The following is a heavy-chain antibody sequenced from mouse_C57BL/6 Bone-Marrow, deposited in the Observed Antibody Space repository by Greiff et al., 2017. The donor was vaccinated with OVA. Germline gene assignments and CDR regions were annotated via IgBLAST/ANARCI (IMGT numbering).Heavy chain of an antibody. CDR2: IYPRSGNT. D-gene: IGHD2-5*01. Sequence: VQVVESGAELARPGASVKLSCKASGYTFTSYGISWVKQRTGQGLEWIGEIYPRSGNTYYNEKFKGKATLTADKSSSTAYMELRSLTSEDSAVYFCGDYSNYGEWFAYWGQGTLVTVSA. CDR3: GDYSNYGEWFAY. V-gene: IGHV1-81*01. J-gene: IGHJ3*01. CDR1: GYTFTSYG.